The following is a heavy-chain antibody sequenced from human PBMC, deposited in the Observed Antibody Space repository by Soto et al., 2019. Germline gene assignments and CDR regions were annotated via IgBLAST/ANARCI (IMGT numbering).Heavy chain of an antibody. CDR3: ARLPNGSLVTA. CDR1: GFRFSDHS. V-gene: IGHV3-48*02. Sequence: VPLVESGGGLVSPGGSLTLSCVGSGFRFSDHSMHWVRRAPGTGLQWLSYLSSSGDTTHYADSVRGRFTVSRDNAKNSVFLRMDSLRDGDTAMYYCARLPNGSLVTAWGQGTLVTVSS. D-gene: IGHD2-21*02. CDR2: LSSSGDTT. J-gene: IGHJ4*02.